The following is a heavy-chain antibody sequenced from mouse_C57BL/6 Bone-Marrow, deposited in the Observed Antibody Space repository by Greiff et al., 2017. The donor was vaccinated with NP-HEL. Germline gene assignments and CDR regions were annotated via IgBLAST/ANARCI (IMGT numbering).Heavy chain of an antibody. D-gene: IGHD1-1*01. CDR1: GYTFTSYG. V-gene: IGHV1-81*01. Sequence: QVQLKQPGAELVKPGASVKLSCKASGYTFTSYGISWVKQRTGQGLEWIGEIYPRSGNTYYNEKFKGKATLTADKSSSTAYMELRSLTSEDSAVYFCARDYYGSSYRYFDVWGTGTTVTVSS. CDR2: IYPRSGNT. J-gene: IGHJ1*03. CDR3: ARDYYGSSYRYFDV.